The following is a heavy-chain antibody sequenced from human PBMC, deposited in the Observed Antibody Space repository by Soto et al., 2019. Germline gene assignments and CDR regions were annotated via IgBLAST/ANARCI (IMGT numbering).Heavy chain of an antibody. CDR3: ARSQAIRLGSGWFDP. Sequence: SETLSLTCAVYGGTFSGYYSSWIRQHTGKGLEWIGDINHSGSTNYNPSLKSRVTISVDTSKNQFSLKLSSVTAADTAVYYCARSQAIRLGSGWFDPWGQGTLVTVSS. D-gene: IGHD3-10*01. V-gene: IGHV4-34*01. CDR2: INHSGST. J-gene: IGHJ5*02. CDR1: GGTFSGYY.